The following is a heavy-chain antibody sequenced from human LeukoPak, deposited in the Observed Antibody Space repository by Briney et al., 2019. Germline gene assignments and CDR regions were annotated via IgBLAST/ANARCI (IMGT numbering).Heavy chain of an antibody. D-gene: IGHD1-14*01. CDR2: INQGGSDK. V-gene: IGHV3-7*01. CDR3: TRDRSRAEDD. CDR1: GFTFSGHW. Sequence: GSLRLSCAASGFTFSGHWMSWVRQAPGKGLEWVANINQGGSDKYYVDSVKGRFTISRDNANNLLYLQMNSLRGEDTAVYYCTRDRSRAEDDWGQGTLVTASS. J-gene: IGHJ4*02.